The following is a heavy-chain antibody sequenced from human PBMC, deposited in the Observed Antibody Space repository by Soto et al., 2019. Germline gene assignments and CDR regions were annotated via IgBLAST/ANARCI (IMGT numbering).Heavy chain of an antibody. CDR2: ISYDGSNK. J-gene: IGHJ6*02. Sequence: QVQLVESGGGVVQPGRSLRLSCAASGFTFSSYGMHWVRQAPGKGLEWVAVISYDGSNKYYADSVKGRFTISRDNSKNTLDLQMNGLRADDTAVYYCARSPPAHQYYYGSGSSPQPSSYGMDVWGQGTTVTVSS. CDR1: GFTFSSYG. V-gene: IGHV3-30*03. CDR3: ARSPPAHQYYYGSGSSPQPSSYGMDV. D-gene: IGHD3-10*01.